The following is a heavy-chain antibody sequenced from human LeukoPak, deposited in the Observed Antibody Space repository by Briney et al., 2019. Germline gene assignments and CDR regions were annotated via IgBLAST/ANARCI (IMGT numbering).Heavy chain of an antibody. CDR1: GFTVSNNY. Sequence: GGSLRLSCAASGFTVSNNYMIGVRQAPGKGLEGVSVIYSGGSTYSADSGKGRFTISRDNSKNTLYLKMNRLRDEDTAVYYCARDFLGSSGWYRYFDYWGQGTLVTVSS. CDR3: ARDFLGSSGWYRYFDY. J-gene: IGHJ4*02. CDR2: IYSGGST. V-gene: IGHV3-53*01. D-gene: IGHD6-19*01.